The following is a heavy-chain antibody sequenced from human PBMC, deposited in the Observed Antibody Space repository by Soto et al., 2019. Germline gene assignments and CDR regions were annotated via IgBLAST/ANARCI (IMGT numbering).Heavy chain of an antibody. D-gene: IGHD6-19*01. CDR3: ARTIRAGPFDY. Sequence: GGSLRLSCAASGFTFSSYAMSWVRQAPGKGLEWVSAISGSGGSTYYADSVKGRFTVSRDNSKNTLYPQMNSLRAEDTAVYYCARTIRAGPFDYWGQGTLVTVSS. J-gene: IGHJ4*02. V-gene: IGHV3-23*01. CDR2: ISGSGGST. CDR1: GFTFSSYA.